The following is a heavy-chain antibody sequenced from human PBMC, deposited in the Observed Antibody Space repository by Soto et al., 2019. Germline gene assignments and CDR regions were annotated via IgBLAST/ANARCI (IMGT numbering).Heavy chain of an antibody. Sequence: EVQLVESGGGLVQPGGSLRLSCAASGFTFSSYSMNWVRQTPGKGLEWVSYISSSSSTIYYADSVKGRFTISRDNAKNSLYLQMNSLRAEDTAVYYCARDPSYYDRGSDWGQGTLVTVSS. CDR3: ARDPSYYDRGSD. D-gene: IGHD3-22*01. V-gene: IGHV3-48*01. CDR2: ISSSSSTI. CDR1: GFTFSSYS. J-gene: IGHJ4*02.